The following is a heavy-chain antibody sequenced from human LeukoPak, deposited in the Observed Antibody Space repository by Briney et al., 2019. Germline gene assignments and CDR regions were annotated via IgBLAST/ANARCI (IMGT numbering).Heavy chain of an antibody. J-gene: IGHJ4*02. CDR3: ATERQKYFDY. CDR2: ITWDGGST. CDR1: GITFDDYT. Sequence: PGGSLRLSCAASGITFDDYTMHWVRQAPGKGLEWVSLITWDGGSTFYANSVKGRFTISRDNSKNSLSLQMNSLRSEDTALYYCATERQKYFDYWGQGTLVTVSS. V-gene: IGHV3-43*01.